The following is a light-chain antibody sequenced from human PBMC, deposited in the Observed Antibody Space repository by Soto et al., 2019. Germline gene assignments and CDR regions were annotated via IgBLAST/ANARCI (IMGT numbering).Light chain of an antibody. CDR1: SSDVGAYNY. CDR2: EVN. Sequence: QSVLTQPPSASGSPGQSVTISCTGTSSDVGAYNYVSWYQQYPGKAPKLMIYEVNKRPSGVPDRFSGSKSGKTASLTVSGLEPEDEADYHCTSNAGSTLGVFGGGTKLPVL. CDR3: TSNAGSTLGV. J-gene: IGLJ3*02. V-gene: IGLV2-8*01.